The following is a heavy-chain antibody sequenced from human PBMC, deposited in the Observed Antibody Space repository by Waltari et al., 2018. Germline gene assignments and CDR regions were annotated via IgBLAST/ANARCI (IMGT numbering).Heavy chain of an antibody. CDR3: ARGGWKTTNYGMDV. CDR1: GGPISNYY. Sequence: QVQLQESGPGLVKASETLSLTCTVSGGPISNYYWSWVRQAPGKGPEWIGHIYYTGLTNYSPSLKSRVSFSVDMSNNKFSLRLSSVTAADTAIYYCARGGWKTTNYGMDVWGPGTTVTVS. V-gene: IGHV4-59*01. J-gene: IGHJ6*02. CDR2: IYYTGLT. D-gene: IGHD1-1*01.